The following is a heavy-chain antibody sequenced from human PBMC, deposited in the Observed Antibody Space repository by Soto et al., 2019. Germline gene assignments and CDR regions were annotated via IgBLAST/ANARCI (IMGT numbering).Heavy chain of an antibody. Sequence: QVQLVQSGAEVKKPGSSVRVSCKASGGTLNSYTISWGRQAPGQGLEWMGGIIPVFGTTDYAQKFQGRVTMTADQATSTAYLDLFSIRSEDTAIYYCSISNSYGRGEFWGHGTLVTVSS. CDR3: SISNSYGRGEF. J-gene: IGHJ4*01. CDR2: IIPVFGTT. CDR1: GGTLNSYT. D-gene: IGHD4-17*01. V-gene: IGHV1-69*01.